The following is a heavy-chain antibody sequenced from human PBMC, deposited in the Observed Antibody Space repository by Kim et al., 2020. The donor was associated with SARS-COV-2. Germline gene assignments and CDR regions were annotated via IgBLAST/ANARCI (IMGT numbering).Heavy chain of an antibody. V-gene: IGHV4-59*08. Sequence: SRVTISVDTSKNQFSLKLSSVTAADTAVYYCARHGGFCGGDCYPDAFDIWGQGTMVTVSS. CDR3: ARHGGFCGGDCYPDAFDI. J-gene: IGHJ3*02. D-gene: IGHD2-21*02.